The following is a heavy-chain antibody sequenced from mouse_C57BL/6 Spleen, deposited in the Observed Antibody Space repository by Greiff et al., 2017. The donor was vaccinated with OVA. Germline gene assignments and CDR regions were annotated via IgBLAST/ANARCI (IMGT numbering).Heavy chain of an antibody. J-gene: IGHJ3*01. CDR2: IDPSDSYT. D-gene: IGHD1-1*01. CDR1: GYTFTSYW. CDR3: ASLYYGSSSWCAY. Sequence: VQLQQPGAELVKPGASVKLSCKASGYTFTSYWMQWVKQRPGQGLEWIGEIDPSDSYTNYNQKFKGKATLTVDTSSSTAYMQLSSLTSEDSAVYYCASLYYGSSSWCAYWGQGTLVTVSA. V-gene: IGHV1-50*01.